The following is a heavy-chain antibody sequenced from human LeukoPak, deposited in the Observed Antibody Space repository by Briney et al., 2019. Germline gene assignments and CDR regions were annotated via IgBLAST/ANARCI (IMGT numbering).Heavy chain of an antibody. J-gene: IGHJ4*02. CDR2: INHSGIT. Sequence: PSETLSLTCAVYGGSFGYYYWSWIRQPPGKRLEWIGEINHSGITNYNPSLKSRVTISADTSKNQFSLKLTSVTAADTAVYYCANPARDFADSGAITWWGQGTLVTVSS. CDR3: ANPARDFADSGAITW. D-gene: IGHD4-17*01. V-gene: IGHV4-34*01. CDR1: GGSFGYYY.